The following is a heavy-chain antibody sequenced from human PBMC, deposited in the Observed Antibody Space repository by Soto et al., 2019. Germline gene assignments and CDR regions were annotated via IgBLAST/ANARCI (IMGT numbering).Heavy chain of an antibody. CDR3: ARDRNIVATIYNYYGMDV. V-gene: IGHV1-69*13. CDR2: IIPIFGTA. CDR1: GGTFSSYA. D-gene: IGHD5-12*01. Sequence: SVKVSCKASGGTFSSYAISWVRQAPGQGLEWMGGIIPIFGTANYAQKFQGRVTITADESTSTAYMELSSLRSEDTAVYYCARDRNIVATIYNYYGMDVWGQGTTVTVSS. J-gene: IGHJ6*02.